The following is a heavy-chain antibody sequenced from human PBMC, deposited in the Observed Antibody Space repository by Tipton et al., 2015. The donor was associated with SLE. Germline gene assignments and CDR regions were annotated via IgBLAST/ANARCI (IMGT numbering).Heavy chain of an antibody. V-gene: IGHV4-31*02. J-gene: IGHJ4*02. CDR2: INYSGST. Sequence: TLSLSCTVSGGSISSGGYYWSWIRQHPGKGLEWIGYINYSGSTYYNPSLKSRVTISVDTSKNQFSLKLSSVTAADTAVYYCASWSPERTSGWSRFDYWGQGTLVTVSS. CDR1: GGSISSGGYY. D-gene: IGHD6-19*01. CDR3: ASWSPERTSGWSRFDY.